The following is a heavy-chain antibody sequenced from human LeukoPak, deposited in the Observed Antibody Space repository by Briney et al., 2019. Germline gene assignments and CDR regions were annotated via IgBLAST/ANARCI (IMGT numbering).Heavy chain of an antibody. CDR1: GFTFSIYS. D-gene: IGHD3-3*01. V-gene: IGHV3-48*01. CDR3: TKEVRFQIDY. J-gene: IGHJ4*02. CDR2: INSGGGTT. Sequence: GGSLRLSCAASGFTFSIYSMNWVRQAPGKGLEWISYINSGGGTTYYADSVKGRFTVSRDNAKNSLYLQMNSLRAEDTAVYYCTKEVRFQIDYWGQGTLVTVSA.